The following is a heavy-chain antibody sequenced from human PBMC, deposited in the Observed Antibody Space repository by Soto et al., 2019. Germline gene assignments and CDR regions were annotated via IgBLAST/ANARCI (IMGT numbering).Heavy chain of an antibody. V-gene: IGHV4-39*01. J-gene: IGHJ5*02. CDR2: IYYSGSS. CDR1: GGSISSIIYY. D-gene: IGHD2-15*01. Sequence: QLQLQESGPGLVKPSETLSLSCTVSGGSISSIIYYWGCIRQPPGKGLEWIGSIYYSGSSYYNPSLKSRLTISVDTSKNQFSLKLSSVTAADTAVYYCASRLRSGYCSGGTCNNGFDPWGQGTLVTVSS. CDR3: ASRLRSGYCSGGTCNNGFDP.